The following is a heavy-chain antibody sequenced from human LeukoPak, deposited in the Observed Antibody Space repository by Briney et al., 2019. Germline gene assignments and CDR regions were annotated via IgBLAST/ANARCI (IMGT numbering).Heavy chain of an antibody. J-gene: IGHJ5*01. CDR1: GGSISSNY. D-gene: IGHD6-19*01. CDR3: ARVGAVAVDS. Sequence: PSETLSLTCTVSGGSISSNYWSWIRQPPGKGLEWIGYIYFSGRTDYNPSLKSRIIISVGTSKNQFSLRLSSVTAAGTAVYYCARVGAVAVDSWGQGTLATVSS. CDR2: IYFSGRT. V-gene: IGHV4-59*01.